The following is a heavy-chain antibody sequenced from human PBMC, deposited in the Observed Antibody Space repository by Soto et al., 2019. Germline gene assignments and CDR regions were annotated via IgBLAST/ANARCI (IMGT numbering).Heavy chain of an antibody. CDR3: ARAFVLRFLEWLLFHPYYYYGMDV. CDR1: GFTFSSYA. CDR2: ISYDGSNK. Sequence: GGSLRLSCAASGFTFSSYAMHWVRQAPGKGLEWVAVISYDGSNKYYADSVKGRFTISRDNSKNTLYLQMNSLRAEDTAVYYCARAFVLRFLEWLLFHPYYYYGMDVWGQGTTVTVSS. J-gene: IGHJ6*02. D-gene: IGHD3-3*01. V-gene: IGHV3-30-3*01.